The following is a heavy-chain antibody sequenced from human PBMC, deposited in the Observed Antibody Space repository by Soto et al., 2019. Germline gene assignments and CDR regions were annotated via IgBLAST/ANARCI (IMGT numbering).Heavy chain of an antibody. CDR1: GGSISSYY. J-gene: IGHJ4*02. D-gene: IGHD3-9*01. CDR2: IYYSGST. V-gene: IGHV4-59*01. Sequence: SQTLSLTCTVSGGSISSYYWSWIRQPPGKGLEWIGYIYYSGSTNYNPSLKSRVTISVDTSKNQFSLKLSSVTAADTAVYYCARTTSYFNYYFDYWGQGTLVTVSS. CDR3: ARTTSYFNYYFDY.